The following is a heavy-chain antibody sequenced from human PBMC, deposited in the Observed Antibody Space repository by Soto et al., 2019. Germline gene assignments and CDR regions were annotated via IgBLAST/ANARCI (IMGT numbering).Heavy chain of an antibody. V-gene: IGHV1-46*01. CDR2: INPSGGST. J-gene: IGHJ6*02. D-gene: IGHD5-18*01. Sequence: QVQLVQSGAEVKKPGASVKVSCKASGYTFTSYYMHWVRQAPGQGLEWMGIINPSGGSTSYAQKFQGRVTMTRDTSTSTVYMELSSLRSEDTAVYYCARERIQLWLRTWGYYYGMDVWGQGTTVTVSS. CDR3: ARERIQLWLRTWGYYYGMDV. CDR1: GYTFTSYY.